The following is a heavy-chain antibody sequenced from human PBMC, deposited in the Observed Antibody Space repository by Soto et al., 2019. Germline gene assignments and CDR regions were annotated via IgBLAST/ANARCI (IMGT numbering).Heavy chain of an antibody. D-gene: IGHD6-13*01. J-gene: IGHJ4*02. V-gene: IGHV5-51*01. Sequence: PGESLKISCTGSGYSFNTYWIAWVRQMPGKGLEWMGIIYPGDSDTRYSPSFQGQVTISADKSISTAYLQWSSLKASDSAMYYCARAGYSSSWYYWGQGTLVTVSS. CDR2: IYPGDSDT. CDR3: ARAGYSSSWYY. CDR1: GYSFNTYW.